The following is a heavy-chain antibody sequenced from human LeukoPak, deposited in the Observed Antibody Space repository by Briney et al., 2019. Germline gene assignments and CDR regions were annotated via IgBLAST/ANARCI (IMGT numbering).Heavy chain of an antibody. CDR2: IKQDGSEK. CDR3: ARDYGNYFDY. J-gene: IGHJ4*02. V-gene: IGHV3-7*01. D-gene: IGHD3-16*01. Sequence: GGSLRLSCGASGFTFSSYWMSWVRQAPGKGLEWVANIKQDGSEKYYVDSVKGRFTISRDNAKNSLYLQMNSLRAEDTAVYYCARDYGNYFDYWGQGTLVTVSS. CDR1: GFTFSSYW.